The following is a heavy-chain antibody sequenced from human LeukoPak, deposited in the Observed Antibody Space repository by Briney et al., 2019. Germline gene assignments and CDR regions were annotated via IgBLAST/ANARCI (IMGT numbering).Heavy chain of an antibody. D-gene: IGHD3-3*01. J-gene: IGHJ5*02. CDR2: MNPNSGNT. CDR3: ARASYDFWSGPNWFDP. CDR1: GYTFTSYD. Sequence: ASVKVSCKASGYTFTSYDISWVRQATGQGLEWMGWMNPNSGNTGYAQKFQGRVTMTRNTSISTAYMELSSLRSEDTAVYYCARASYDFWSGPNWFDPWGQGTLVTVSS. V-gene: IGHV1-8*01.